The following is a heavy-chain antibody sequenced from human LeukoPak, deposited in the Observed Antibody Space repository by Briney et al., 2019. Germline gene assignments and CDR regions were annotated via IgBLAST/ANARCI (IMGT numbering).Heavy chain of an antibody. V-gene: IGHV3-21*06. Sequence: GGSLRLSCAASGFSFSNCSMNWVRQAPGKGLEWVSSISSSSTYIYYADSLEGRFTISRDNAKNTLYLQMNSLRAEDTAVYYCIRSHYYDSSTYYLDYWGQGTLVTVSS. J-gene: IGHJ4*02. CDR3: IRSHYYDSSTYYLDY. CDR2: ISSSSTYI. CDR1: GFSFSNCS. D-gene: IGHD3-22*01.